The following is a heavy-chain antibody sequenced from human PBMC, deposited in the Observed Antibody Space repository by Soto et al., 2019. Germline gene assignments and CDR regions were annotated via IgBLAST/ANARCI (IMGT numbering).Heavy chain of an antibody. Sequence: GASVKVSCKVSGYTLTDLSMHWVRQAPGKGLEWMGGFDLEDGEIIYAQKFQGRVTMTEDTSTDTAYMEVSSLTSEDTAVYYCATDRFCTRTTCSNSFDYWGQGTLVTVSS. J-gene: IGHJ4*02. CDR2: FDLEDGEI. CDR1: GYTLTDLS. D-gene: IGHD2-2*01. V-gene: IGHV1-24*01. CDR3: ATDRFCTRTTCSNSFDY.